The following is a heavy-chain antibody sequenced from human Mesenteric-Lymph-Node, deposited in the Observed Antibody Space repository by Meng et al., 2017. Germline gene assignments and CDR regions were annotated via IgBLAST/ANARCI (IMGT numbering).Heavy chain of an antibody. D-gene: IGHD6-19*01. CDR1: GFTFSSYA. CDR2: ISYDGSNK. Sequence: GGSLRLSCAASGFTFSSYAMDWVRQAPGKGLEWVSVISYDGSNKYYADSVKGRFTISRDNSKNTLYLQMNSLSAEDTAVYYCARDLDLGRYSSGWYDYYYYGMDVWGQGTMVTVSS. CDR3: ARDLDLGRYSSGWYDYYYYGMDV. V-gene: IGHV3-30*04. J-gene: IGHJ6*02.